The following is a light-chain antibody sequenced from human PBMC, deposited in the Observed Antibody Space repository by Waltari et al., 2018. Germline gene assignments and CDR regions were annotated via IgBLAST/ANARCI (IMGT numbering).Light chain of an antibody. CDR3: QQTYSTRLT. Sequence: DIQMTQSPSSLSASVGDRVTITCRASQSISTDLDWYQQKAGKAPKLLIDDASRLQSGVPSRFSGSGSGTDVTLTISSLQYEDVATYYCQQTYSTRLTFGGGTKVDIK. V-gene: IGKV1-39*01. CDR1: QSISTD. J-gene: IGKJ4*01. CDR2: DAS.